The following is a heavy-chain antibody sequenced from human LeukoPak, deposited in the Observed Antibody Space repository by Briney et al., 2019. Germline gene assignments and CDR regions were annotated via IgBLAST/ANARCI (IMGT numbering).Heavy chain of an antibody. V-gene: IGHV3-7*01. CDR3: ARDLYDYVWVSYPPGY. CDR2: RKQDGSEK. D-gene: IGHD3-16*02. Sequence: GGSLRLSCAASGFTFSSYWMSWVRQAPGKGLEWVANRKQDGSEKYYVDSVKGRFTISRDNAKNSLYLQMNSLRAEDTAVYYCARDLYDYVWVSYPPGYWGQGTLVTVSS. J-gene: IGHJ4*02. CDR1: GFTFSSYW.